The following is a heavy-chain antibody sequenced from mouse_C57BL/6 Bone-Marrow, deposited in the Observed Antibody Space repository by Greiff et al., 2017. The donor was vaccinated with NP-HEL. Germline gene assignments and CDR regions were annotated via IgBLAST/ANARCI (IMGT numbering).Heavy chain of an antibody. J-gene: IGHJ2*01. CDR3: ARKGSRRYFDY. Sequence: QVQLQQPGAELVMPGASVKLSCKASGYTFTSYWMHWVKQRPGQGLEWIGEIDPSDSYTNYNQKFQGKSTLTVDKSSSTAYMQLSSLTSEDSAVYYGARKGSRRYFDYWGQGTTLTVSS. D-gene: IGHD1-2*01. CDR2: IDPSDSYT. CDR1: GYTFTSYW. V-gene: IGHV1-69*01.